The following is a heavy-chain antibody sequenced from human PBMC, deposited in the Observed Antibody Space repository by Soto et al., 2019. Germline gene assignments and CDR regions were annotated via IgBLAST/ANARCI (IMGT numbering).Heavy chain of an antibody. CDR1: GFTFSDYA. J-gene: IGHJ4*02. CDR3: AKGGRQWLVTSDFNY. Sequence: VQLVESGGGVVQPGRSLRLSCAASGFTFSDYAMHWVRQAPGKGLEWVAVVSNDGRNTHYADSVKGRFTISRDSSKNTVSLEITSLRAEDTAVYYCAKGGRQWLVTSDFNYWGQGALVTVSS. CDR2: VSNDGRNT. V-gene: IGHV3-30*18. D-gene: IGHD6-19*01.